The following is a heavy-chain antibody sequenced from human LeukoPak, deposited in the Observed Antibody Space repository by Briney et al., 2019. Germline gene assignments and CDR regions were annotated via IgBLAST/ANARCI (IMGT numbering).Heavy chain of an antibody. J-gene: IGHJ4*02. CDR3: AREDSSGYLNY. CDR2: IWYDGSNK. V-gene: IGHV3-33*01. Sequence: GGSLRLSCAASGFIFSDYGMHWVRQAPGKGLEWVAVIWYDGSNKYYADSVKGRFTISRDNSKNTLYLQMNSLRAEDTAVYYCAREDSSGYLNYWGQGTLVTVSS. CDR1: GFIFSDYG. D-gene: IGHD3-22*01.